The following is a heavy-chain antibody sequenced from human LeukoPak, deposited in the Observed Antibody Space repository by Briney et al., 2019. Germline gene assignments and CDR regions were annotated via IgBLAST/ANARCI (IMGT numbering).Heavy chain of an antibody. CDR1: GYTFTSYY. V-gene: IGHV1-46*01. Sequence: ASVKVSCKASGYTFTSYYMHWVRQAPGQGLEWMGIINPSGGSTSYAQKFQGRVTMTRDTSTSTVYMELSSLRSEDTAAYYCAREPGYDSSGYYSAYFQHWGQGTLVTVSS. J-gene: IGHJ1*01. D-gene: IGHD3-22*01. CDR3: AREPGYDSSGYYSAYFQH. CDR2: INPSGGST.